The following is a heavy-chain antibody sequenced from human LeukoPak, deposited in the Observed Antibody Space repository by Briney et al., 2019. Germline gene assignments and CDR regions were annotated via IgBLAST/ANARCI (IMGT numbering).Heavy chain of an antibody. V-gene: IGHV4-34*01. CDR1: GGSISSYY. Sequence: SETLSLTCTVSGGSISSYYWSWIRQPPGKGLEWIGEINHSGSTNYNPSLKSRVTISVDTSKNQFSLKLSSVTAADTAVYYCARGFITMVRGVIYNYYYYYGMDVWGQGTTVTVSS. CDR3: ARGFITMVRGVIYNYYYYYGMDV. J-gene: IGHJ6*02. D-gene: IGHD3-10*01. CDR2: INHSGST.